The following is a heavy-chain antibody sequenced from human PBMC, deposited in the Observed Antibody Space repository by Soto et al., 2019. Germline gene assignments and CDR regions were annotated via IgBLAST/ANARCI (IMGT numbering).Heavy chain of an antibody. J-gene: IGHJ4*02. CDR3: AKDTHWDYYDSSGYYRGFDY. D-gene: IGHD3-22*01. V-gene: IGHV3-30*18. Sequence: QVQLVESGGGVVQPGRSLRLSCAASGFTFSSYGMHWVRQAPGKGLEWVAVISYDGSNKYYADSVKGRFTISRDNSKNTLYLQMKSLRAEDTAVYYCAKDTHWDYYDSSGYYRGFDYWGQGTLVTVSS. CDR2: ISYDGSNK. CDR1: GFTFSSYG.